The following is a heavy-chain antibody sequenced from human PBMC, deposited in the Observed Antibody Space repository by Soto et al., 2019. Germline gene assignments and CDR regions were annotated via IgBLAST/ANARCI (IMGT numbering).Heavy chain of an antibody. D-gene: IGHD3-16*02. CDR2: IWYDGSNK. CDR3: AGEVIPETFFYYGMDV. Sequence: PGGSLRLSCAASGFTFSSYGMHWVRQAPGKGLEWVAVIWYDGSNKYYADSVKGRFTISRDNSKNTLYLQMNSLRAEDTAVYYCAGEVIPETFFYYGMDVWGQGTTVTVSS. V-gene: IGHV3-33*01. CDR1: GFTFSSYG. J-gene: IGHJ6*02.